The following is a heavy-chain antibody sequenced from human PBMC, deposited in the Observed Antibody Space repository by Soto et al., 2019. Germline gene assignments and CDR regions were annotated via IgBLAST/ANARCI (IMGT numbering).Heavy chain of an antibody. Sequence: SETLSVTCTVPCGSISSYYWSWSRQPPGKGLEWIGYIYYSGSTNYNPSLKSRVTISVDTSKNQFSLKLSSVTAADTAVYYCARVKRWLQLRDYYYGMDVWGQGTTVT. CDR2: IYYSGST. CDR3: ARVKRWLQLRDYYYGMDV. CDR1: CGSISSYY. D-gene: IGHD5-12*01. V-gene: IGHV4-59*01. J-gene: IGHJ6*02.